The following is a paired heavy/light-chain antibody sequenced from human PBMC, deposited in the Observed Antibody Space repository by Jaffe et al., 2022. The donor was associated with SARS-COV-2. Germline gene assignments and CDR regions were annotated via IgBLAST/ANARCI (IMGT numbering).Heavy chain of an antibody. Sequence: EVQLLESGGGLVRPGGSLRLSCAASGFTFTSYVMGWVRQAPGKGLEWVSGISGSGDNTHYADSVKGRFTISRDNSKDTLYLQMNSLRAEDTAVYYCATGGLTFGMAIGSGMDVWGQGTTVTVFS. D-gene: IGHD3-16*01. V-gene: IGHV3-23*01. CDR2: ISGSGDNT. CDR3: ATGGLTFGMAIGSGMDV. J-gene: IGHJ6*02. CDR1: GFTFTSYV.
Light chain of an antibody. Sequence: SYVLTQPPSVSVAPGQTARITCGGSNIGSKSVHWYQQRPGQAPVLVVYDDSDRPSGIPERFSGSNSGNTATLTISRVEAGDEADYYCQVWDSSSDQEVFGGGTKLTVL. CDR3: QVWDSSSDQEV. CDR1: NIGSKS. J-gene: IGLJ2*01. CDR2: DDS. V-gene: IGLV3-21*02.